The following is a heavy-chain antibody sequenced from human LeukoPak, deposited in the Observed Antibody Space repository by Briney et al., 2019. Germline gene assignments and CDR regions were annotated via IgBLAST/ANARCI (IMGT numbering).Heavy chain of an antibody. CDR2: ISSSGSTI. CDR1: GFTFSDYY. CDR3: ARDLKGIAAAGTGDY. D-gene: IGHD6-13*01. V-gene: IGHV3-11*01. J-gene: IGHJ4*02. Sequence: GGSLRLSCAASGFTFSDYYMSWIRQAPGKGLEWVSYISSSGSTIYYADSVKGRFTISRDNAKNSLYLQMNSLRAEDAAVYYCARDLKGIAAAGTGDYWGQGTLVTVSS.